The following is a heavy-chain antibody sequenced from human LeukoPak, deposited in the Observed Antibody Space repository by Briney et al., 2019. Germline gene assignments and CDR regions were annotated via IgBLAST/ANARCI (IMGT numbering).Heavy chain of an antibody. Sequence: GGSLRLSCAASGFTLRYHAMTWVRQAPGKGLEWVSAISGSGGSTYYADSVKGRFTISRDNSKNTMYLQMNGLRGEDTAIYYCARESQRRRDGYNSVNWGLGFDYWGQGVLVTVSS. V-gene: IGHV3-23*01. CDR2: ISGSGGST. CDR3: ARESQRRRDGYNSVNWGLGFDY. D-gene: IGHD5-24*01. CDR1: GFTLRYHA. J-gene: IGHJ4*02.